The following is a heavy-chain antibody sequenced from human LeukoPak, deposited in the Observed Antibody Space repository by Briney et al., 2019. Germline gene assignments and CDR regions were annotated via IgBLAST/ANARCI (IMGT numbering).Heavy chain of an antibody. CDR1: GGTFSSYA. Sequence: SVKVSCKASGGTFSSYAISWVRQAPGQGLEWMGRIIPILGIANYAQKFQGRVTITADKSTSTAYMELSSLRSEDTAVYYCARGRINLPLDYWGQGTLVTVSS. CDR3: ARGRINLPLDY. CDR2: IIPILGIA. J-gene: IGHJ4*02. V-gene: IGHV1-69*04.